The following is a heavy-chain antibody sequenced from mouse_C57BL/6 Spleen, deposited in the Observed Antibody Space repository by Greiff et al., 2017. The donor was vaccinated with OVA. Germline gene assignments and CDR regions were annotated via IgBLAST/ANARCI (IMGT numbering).Heavy chain of an antibody. CDR1: GYTFTSYW. CDR3: ASGGLLYVDV. J-gene: IGHJ1*03. D-gene: IGHD2-3*01. V-gene: IGHV1-50*01. CDR2: IDPSDSYT. Sequence: QVQLQQPGAELVKPGASVKLSCKASGYTFTSYWMQWVKQRPGQGLEWIGEIDPSDSYTNYNQKFKGKATLTVDTSSSTAYMQLSSLTSEDSAVDYCASGGLLYVDVWGTGTTVTVSS.